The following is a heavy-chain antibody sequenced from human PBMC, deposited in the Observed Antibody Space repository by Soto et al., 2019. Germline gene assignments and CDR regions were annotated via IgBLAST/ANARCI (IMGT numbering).Heavy chain of an antibody. CDR3: AREGGLELPATRRGGVFDY. CDR2: INTNTGNP. D-gene: IGHD3-16*01. J-gene: IGHJ4*02. V-gene: IGHV7-4-1*02. Sequence: ASVKVSCKASGYTFTSYAMNWVRQAPGQGLEWMGWINTNTGNPTYAQGFTGRFVFSLDTSVSTAYLQISSLKAEDTAVDYCAREGGLELPATRRGGVFDYWGQGTLVTVSS. CDR1: GYTFTSYA.